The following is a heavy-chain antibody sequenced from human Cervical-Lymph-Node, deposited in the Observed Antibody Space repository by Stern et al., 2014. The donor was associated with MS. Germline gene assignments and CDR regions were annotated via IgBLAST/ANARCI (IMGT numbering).Heavy chain of an antibody. CDR3: AHKEALTSHAYDY. V-gene: IGHV2-5*01. CDR1: GFSLSTSEVG. J-gene: IGHJ4*02. CDR2: INWHGDQ. Sequence: QVTLKESGPTLVKPTQTLTLTCTFSGFSLSTSEVGVGWIRQPPGKALEXLALINWHGDQQYSPSLKSRLTISKDTSKSQVVLTMTNMDPVDTAIYYCAHKEALTSHAYDYWGQGTLVTVSS.